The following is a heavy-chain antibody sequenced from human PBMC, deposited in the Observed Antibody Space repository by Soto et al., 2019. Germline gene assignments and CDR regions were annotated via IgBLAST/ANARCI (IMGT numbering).Heavy chain of an antibody. CDR3: ARDQEGRADY. Sequence: EVQLVESGGGLVQPGGPLGLPCAPSGFTVSRNNMSWFRRAPGKGLGWVSVIYSGGSTYYADSVKGRFTISRDNSKNTLYLQMNSLRAEDTAVYYCARDQEGRADYWGQGTLVTVSS. V-gene: IGHV3-66*01. J-gene: IGHJ4*02. CDR1: GFTVSRNN. CDR2: IYSGGST.